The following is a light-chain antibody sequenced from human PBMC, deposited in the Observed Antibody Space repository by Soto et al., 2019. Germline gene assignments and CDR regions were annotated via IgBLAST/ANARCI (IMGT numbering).Light chain of an antibody. J-gene: IGKJ4*01. CDR2: DAS. CDR3: QQYNSYLVT. V-gene: IGKV1-5*01. CDR1: QSISSW. Sequence: IQMPQSPSTLSASVGDRVTITCLASQSISSWLAWYQQKPGKAPKLLMYDASSLQSGVPSRFSGSGSGTEFTLTISSLQPDDFATYYCQQYNSYLVTFGGGTNVDIK.